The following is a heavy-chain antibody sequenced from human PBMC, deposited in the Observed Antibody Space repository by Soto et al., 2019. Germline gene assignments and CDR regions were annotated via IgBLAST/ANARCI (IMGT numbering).Heavy chain of an antibody. V-gene: IGHV3-73*02. CDR3: VRYCGGGSCPDAFDI. D-gene: IGHD2-15*01. CDR2: IRSKANSDAT. Sequence: EVQLVESGGGLVQPGGSLKLSCVASGFTFSGSAMHWVRQASGKGLEWVGRIRSKANSDATAYGASVKGRFTISRDDSTXTAYLQMKSLKTEDTAVYYCVRYCGGGSCPDAFDIWGQGTMVTVSS. J-gene: IGHJ3*02. CDR1: GFTFSGSA.